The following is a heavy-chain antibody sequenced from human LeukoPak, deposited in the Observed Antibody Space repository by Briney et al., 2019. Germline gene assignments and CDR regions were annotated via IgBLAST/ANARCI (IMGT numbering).Heavy chain of an antibody. CDR3: ARVDIVVVPAQKGAFDI. V-gene: IGHV4-34*01. J-gene: IGHJ3*02. D-gene: IGHD2-2*03. CDR2: INHSGST. Sequence: SETLSLTCAVYGGSFSGYYWSWIRQPPGKGLEWIGEINHSGSTNYNPSLKSRVTISVDTSKNQFSLKLSSVTAADTAVYYCARVDIVVVPAQKGAFDIWGQGTMVTVSS. CDR1: GGSFSGYY.